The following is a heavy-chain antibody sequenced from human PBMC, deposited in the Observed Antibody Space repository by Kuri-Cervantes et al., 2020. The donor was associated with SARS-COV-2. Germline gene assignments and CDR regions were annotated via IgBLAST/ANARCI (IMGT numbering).Heavy chain of an antibody. CDR3: ATRPRFLEWLLSYYFDY. CDR1: GYILTELS. Sequence: ASVKVSCKVSGYILTELSMHWVRQAPGKGLEWMGGFDPEDGETIYAQKFQGRVTMTEDTSTDTAYMELSSLRSEDTAVYYCATRPRFLEWLLSYYFDYWGQGTLVTVSS. CDR2: FDPEDGET. V-gene: IGHV1-24*01. J-gene: IGHJ4*02. D-gene: IGHD3-3*01.